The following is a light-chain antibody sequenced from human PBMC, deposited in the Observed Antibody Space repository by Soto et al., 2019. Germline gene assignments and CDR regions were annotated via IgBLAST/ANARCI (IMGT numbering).Light chain of an antibody. CDR3: LPRKVWLRS. Sequence: DMVLTQSPGTLPLSPGERATLSCRASQAVSNSAWYQQKPGQAPRLLIYDVSKRATGIPARFSGSGCGADSTLTFSGLEPEDCGVYASLPRKVWLRSFGQGTRLQIK. V-gene: IGKV3-11*01. CDR2: DVS. CDR1: QAVSN. J-gene: IGKJ5*01.